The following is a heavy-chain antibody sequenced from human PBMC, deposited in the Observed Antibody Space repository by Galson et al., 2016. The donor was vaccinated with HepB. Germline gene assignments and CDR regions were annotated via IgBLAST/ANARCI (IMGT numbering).Heavy chain of an antibody. CDR2: IIPISGTS. V-gene: IGHV1-69*13. CDR3: STDWDSNFFSYYAMDV. D-gene: IGHD1-1*01. Sequence: SVKVSCKASGGTFTTHGFSWVRQAPGQGLEWMGSIIPISGTSNYAQKFQGRVTIIADESTSTVYMELSSLRSEDTAVYFCSTDWDSNFFSYYAMDVWGHGTTVTVSS. CDR1: GGTFTTHG. J-gene: IGHJ6*02.